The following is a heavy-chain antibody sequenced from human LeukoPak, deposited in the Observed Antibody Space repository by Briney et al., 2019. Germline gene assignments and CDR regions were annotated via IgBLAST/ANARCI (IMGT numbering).Heavy chain of an antibody. CDR3: ARDPTSSWETAFDI. CDR2: IDSSNYYI. CDR1: GFTFSSYT. Sequence: GGSLRLSCAASGFTFSSYTMNWVRQAPGKGLEWVSSIDSSNYYIYYADSVKGRFTISRDNAKNSLYPQMNSLGAEDTAVYYCARDPTSSWETAFDIWGQGTMVTVSS. V-gene: IGHV3-21*01. D-gene: IGHD1-26*01. J-gene: IGHJ3*02.